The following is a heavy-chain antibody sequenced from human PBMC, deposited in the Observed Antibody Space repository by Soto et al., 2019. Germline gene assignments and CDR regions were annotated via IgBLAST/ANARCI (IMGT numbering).Heavy chain of an antibody. CDR2: ISTYNANT. V-gene: IGHV1-18*01. D-gene: IGHD6-13*01. Sequence: VKLACKASGYIFSKYGSSWGLQDPEQGLEWMGWISTYNANTYYAQKFQGRVTMTTDTSTSTAYMELRSLRSDDTAVFYCARERDGSSWSSAASLQYCAQGTLVTVSS. J-gene: IGHJ1*01. CDR1: GYIFSKYG. CDR3: ARERDGSSWSSAASLQY.